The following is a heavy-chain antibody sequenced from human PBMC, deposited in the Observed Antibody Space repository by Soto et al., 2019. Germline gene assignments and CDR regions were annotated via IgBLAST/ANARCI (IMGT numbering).Heavy chain of an antibody. J-gene: IGHJ3*02. CDR2: VNPSSGKT. Sequence: ASVKVSCKASGYTFGTYHINWVRQAAGQGLEWLGWVNPSSGKTDYAQTCQGRGPLTGNNSITTAYLELSSLTSEDTAIYFCAREAAYYDSSRGYVTLRDPGAFDMWGQGTRVTVSS. V-gene: IGHV1-8*01. CDR1: GYTFGTYH. D-gene: IGHD3-3*01. CDR3: AREAAYYDSSRGYVTLRDPGAFDM.